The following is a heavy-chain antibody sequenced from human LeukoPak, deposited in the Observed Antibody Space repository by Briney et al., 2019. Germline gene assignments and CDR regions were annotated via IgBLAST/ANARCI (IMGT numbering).Heavy chain of an antibody. CDR2: INHSGST. Sequence: SETLSLTCAVYGGSFSGYYWSWIRQPPGKGLEWIGEINHSGSTYYNPSLKSRVTISVDRSKNQFSLKLSSVTAADTAVYYCASAQWELLQFDYWGQGTLVTVSS. CDR3: ASAQWELLQFDY. V-gene: IGHV4-34*01. CDR1: GGSFSGYY. J-gene: IGHJ4*02. D-gene: IGHD1-26*01.